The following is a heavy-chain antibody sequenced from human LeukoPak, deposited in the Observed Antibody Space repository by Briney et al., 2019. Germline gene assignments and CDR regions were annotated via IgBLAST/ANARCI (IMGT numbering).Heavy chain of an antibody. Sequence: QTGGSLRLSCAASGFTFSSYWMSWVRQAPGKGLVWVSRINSDGSSTSYADSVKGRFTISRDNAKNTLYLQMNSLRAEDTAVYYCARGGQWLVSVDYWGQGTLVTVSS. D-gene: IGHD6-19*01. CDR1: GFTFSSYW. J-gene: IGHJ4*02. V-gene: IGHV3-74*01. CDR3: ARGGQWLVSVDY. CDR2: INSDGSST.